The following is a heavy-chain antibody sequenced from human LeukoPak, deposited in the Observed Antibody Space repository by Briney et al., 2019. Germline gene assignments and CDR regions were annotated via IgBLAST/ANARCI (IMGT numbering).Heavy chain of an antibody. CDR3: ARASRSEGWFDP. J-gene: IGHJ5*02. Sequence: GASGKLCFKAAGYTFTSYGINWVRHATGQGLEWMGGMNPNRGQLGYAKKFQGRVTMSRTPSIRTAYMELRSLRSEDTAVYYCARASRSEGWFDPWGQGTLGTVSS. V-gene: IGHV1-8*02. CDR2: MNPNRGQL. CDR1: GYTFTSYG.